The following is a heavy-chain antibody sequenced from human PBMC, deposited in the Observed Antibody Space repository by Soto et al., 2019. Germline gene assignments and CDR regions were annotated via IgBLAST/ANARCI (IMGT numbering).Heavy chain of an antibody. D-gene: IGHD5-18*01. CDR1: GYTISGCS. CDR2: ITIRTGNI. J-gene: IGHJ4*01. V-gene: IGHV3-48*02. Sequence: SCKASGYTISGCSMNWVRQAPGKGLEWLAYITIRTGNIVYADSVRGRFTISADNAENSVFLQMNSLRDEDTAVYFCVRDRDLDRDMVHADLWGQGTLVTVSS. CDR3: VRDRDLDRDMVHADL.